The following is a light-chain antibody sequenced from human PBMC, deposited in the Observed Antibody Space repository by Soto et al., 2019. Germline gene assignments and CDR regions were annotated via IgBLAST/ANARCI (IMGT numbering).Light chain of an antibody. CDR3: ATWDDSLNGFYV. Sequence: QSVLTQPPSASGTPGQGVTISCSGSTSNIGSNYVYWYQQLPGTAPKLLIYRNNQRPSGVPDRFSGSKSGTSASLAISGLRSDDEADYFCATWDDSLNGFYVFGTGTKVTVV. J-gene: IGLJ1*01. CDR2: RNN. V-gene: IGLV1-47*01. CDR1: TSNIGSNY.